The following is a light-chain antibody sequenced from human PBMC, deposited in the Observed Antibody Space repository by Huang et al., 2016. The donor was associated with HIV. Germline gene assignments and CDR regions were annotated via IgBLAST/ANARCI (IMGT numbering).Light chain of an antibody. V-gene: IGKV3-11*01. CDR1: QSVTTY. J-gene: IGKJ2*01. CDR2: DAT. Sequence: DIVLTQSPATLSLSPGERATLSCRASQSVTTYLAWYQQKPGQAPRLLSFDATNRASGIPARFRGSGFGTDFTLTISSLEPEDFAVYYCQQRSIWPRTFGQGTKVEIK. CDR3: QQRSIWPRT.